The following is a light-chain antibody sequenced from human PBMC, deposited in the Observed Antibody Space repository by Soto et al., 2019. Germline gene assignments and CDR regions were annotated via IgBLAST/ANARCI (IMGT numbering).Light chain of an antibody. CDR1: QSISRY. J-gene: IGKJ5*01. Sequence: DIQMTQSPSSLSASVGDRVTITCRASQSISRYLNWYQQKPGKAPKLLIYAASSLQSGVPSRFRGSGSGTDFPLTISSLQTEEFATYYCQQSYSTPITFGQGTRLDIK. V-gene: IGKV1-39*01. CDR3: QQSYSTPIT. CDR2: AAS.